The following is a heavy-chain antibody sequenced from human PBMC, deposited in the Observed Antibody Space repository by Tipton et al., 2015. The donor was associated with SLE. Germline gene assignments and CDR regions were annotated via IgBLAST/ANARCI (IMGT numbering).Heavy chain of an antibody. V-gene: IGHV3-9*01. CDR1: GFAFNNHA. J-gene: IGHJ3*02. CDR3: AKDIYSGSSQGAFDI. D-gene: IGHD1-26*01. CDR2: ISWNSANI. Sequence: RSLRLSCAGSGFAFNNHAMHWVRQAPGKGLEWVSGISWNSANICYADSVKGRFTISRDSAKNSLYLQMNSLKSEDTALYYCAKDIYSGSSQGAFDIWGQGTMVIVSS.